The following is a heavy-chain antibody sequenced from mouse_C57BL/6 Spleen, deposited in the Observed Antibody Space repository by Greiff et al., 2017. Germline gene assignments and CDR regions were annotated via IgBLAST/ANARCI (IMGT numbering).Heavy chain of an antibody. Sequence: EVKLMESGPELVKPGASVKMSCKASGYTFTDYNMHWVKQSHGKSLEWIGYINPNNGGTSYNQKFKGKATLTVNKSSSTAYMELRSLTSEDSAVYYCARISYGGDAMDYWGQGTSVTVSS. CDR1: GYTFTDYN. CDR2: INPNNGGT. V-gene: IGHV1-22*01. CDR3: ARISYGGDAMDY. D-gene: IGHD1-1*02. J-gene: IGHJ4*01.